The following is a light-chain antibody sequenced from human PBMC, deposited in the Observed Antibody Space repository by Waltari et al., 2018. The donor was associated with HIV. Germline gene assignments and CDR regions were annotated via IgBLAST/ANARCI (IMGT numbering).Light chain of an antibody. J-gene: IGKJ1*01. CDR1: QSISRW. Sequence: IQMTQSPSTLSAFVGDRVTITCRASQSISRWLAWYQQKQGQAPKVLIYEASSLESEVPSRFSGSGSGTEFTLTISSLQPDDFATYYCQQYTTTWTFGQGTKVEIK. CDR3: QQYTTTWT. V-gene: IGKV1-5*03. CDR2: EAS.